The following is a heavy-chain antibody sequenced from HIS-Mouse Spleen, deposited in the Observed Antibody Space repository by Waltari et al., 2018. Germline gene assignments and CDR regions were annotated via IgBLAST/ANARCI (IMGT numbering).Heavy chain of an antibody. CDR2: ISAYNGNT. J-gene: IGHJ5*02. CDR1: GYTFTGYY. D-gene: IGHD1-26*01. V-gene: IGHV1-18*04. CDR3: ARDDGIVGAPRGRWFDP. Sequence: QVQLVQSGAEVKKPGASVKVSCKASGYTFTGYYMPWVRQAPGQGLEWMGWISAYNGNTNYAQKLQGRVTMTTDTSTSTAYMELRSLRSDDTAVYYCARDDGIVGAPRGRWFDPWGQGTLVTVSS.